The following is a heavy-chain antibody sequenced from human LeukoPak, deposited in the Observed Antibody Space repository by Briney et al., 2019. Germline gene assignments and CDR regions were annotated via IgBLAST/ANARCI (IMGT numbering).Heavy chain of an antibody. CDR2: IFYTGNT. CDR1: GGSMTNYY. Sequence: SETLSLTCTVSGGSMTNYYWSWLRHTPRKGLEWMGYIFYTGNTDYNPSLKSRLTISVDTSKNQFSLNLRSVTTADTGVYFCARGLVVGAGRFDPWGQGTLAIVSS. CDR3: ARGLVVGAGRFDP. D-gene: IGHD3-22*01. J-gene: IGHJ5*02. V-gene: IGHV4-59*01.